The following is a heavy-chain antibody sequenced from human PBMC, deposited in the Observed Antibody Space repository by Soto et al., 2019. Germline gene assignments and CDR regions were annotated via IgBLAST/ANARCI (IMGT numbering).Heavy chain of an antibody. CDR3: ARTIYVSGTYWYPPHLDY. CDR2: TYYRSKWYN. CDR1: GDSVSSNSAA. V-gene: IGHV6-1*01. Sequence: PSQTLSLTCGISGDSVSSNSAAWNWIRQSPSRGLEWLGRTYYRSKWYNDYAVSVKSRITINPDTSKNQFSLQLNSVTPEDTAVYFCARTIYVSGTYWYPPHLDYWGQGTVVTVSS. J-gene: IGHJ4*02. D-gene: IGHD3-10*01.